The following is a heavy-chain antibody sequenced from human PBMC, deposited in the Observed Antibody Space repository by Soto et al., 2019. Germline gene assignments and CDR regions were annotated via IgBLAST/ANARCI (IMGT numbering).Heavy chain of an antibody. CDR2: ISETGSHT. D-gene: IGHD7-27*01. CDR1: GFTFTDYH. J-gene: IGHJ4*02. CDR3: ARSLRATSPLTF. V-gene: IGHV3-11*06. Sequence: AGGSLSLSCEASGFTFTDYHMSWIRQAPGKGLEWVALISETGSHTAYAESVKGRFTISRDNARPSVFLQMNSLRSDDTAVYFCARSLRATSPLTFWGQGTPVTVSS.